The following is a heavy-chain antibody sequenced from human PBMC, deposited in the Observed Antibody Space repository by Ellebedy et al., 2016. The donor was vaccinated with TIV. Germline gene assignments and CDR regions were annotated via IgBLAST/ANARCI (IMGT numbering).Heavy chain of an antibody. CDR3: PKDREVGSHYYFDT. Sequence: GGSLRLSCAASGFTFNNCAMSWVRQAPGRGLEWVSSISDNGARTYYADSVKGRFTISRDNSKNMLYLQMSSLRAEDTAIYYCPKDREVGSHYYFDTWGQGTLVTVSS. V-gene: IGHV3-23*01. CDR2: ISDNGART. J-gene: IGHJ4*02. D-gene: IGHD3-10*01. CDR1: GFTFNNCA.